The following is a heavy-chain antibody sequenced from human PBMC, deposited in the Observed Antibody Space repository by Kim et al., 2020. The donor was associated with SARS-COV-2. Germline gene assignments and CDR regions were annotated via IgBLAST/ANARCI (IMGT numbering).Heavy chain of an antibody. V-gene: IGHV4-39*01. D-gene: IGHD6-13*01. Sequence: SETLSLTCTVSGGSISSSSYYWGWIRQPPGKGLEWIGSIYYSGSTYYNPSLKSRVTISVDTSKNQFSLKLSSVTAADTAVYYCARRGYVAGSSSQLLDYWGQGTLVTVSS. J-gene: IGHJ4*02. CDR3: ARRGYVAGSSSQLLDY. CDR2: IYYSGST. CDR1: GGSISSSSYY.